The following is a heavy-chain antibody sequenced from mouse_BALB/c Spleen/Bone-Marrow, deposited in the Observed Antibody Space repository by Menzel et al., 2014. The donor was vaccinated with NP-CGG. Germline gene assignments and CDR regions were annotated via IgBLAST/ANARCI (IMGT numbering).Heavy chain of an antibody. CDR1: GYTFTSYT. V-gene: IGHV1-4*02. CDR2: INPSSGYT. CDR3: ARAALSPAWFTY. J-gene: IGHJ3*01. Sequence: QVQLQQSGAELARPGASVKMSCKASGYTFTSYTIQWVKQRPGQGLEWIGYINPSSGYTDYNQKFKDKTTLTADKSSNTAYMQLTSLTSEDSAVYSCARAALSPAWFTYWGQGTLVTVSA.